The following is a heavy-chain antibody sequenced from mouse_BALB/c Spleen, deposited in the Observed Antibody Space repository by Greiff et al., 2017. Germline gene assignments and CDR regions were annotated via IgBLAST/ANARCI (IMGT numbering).Heavy chain of an antibody. V-gene: IGHV1-5*01. D-gene: IGHD3-3*01. CDR1: GYTFTSYW. CDR3: TREGGRDAWFAY. Sequence: DVKLVESGTVLARPGASVKMSCKASGYTFTSYWMHWVKQRPGQGLEWIGAIYPGNSDTSYNQKFKGKAKLTAVTSTSTAYMELSSLTNEDSAVYYCTREGGRDAWFAYWGQGTLVTVSA. CDR2: IYPGNSDT. J-gene: IGHJ3*01.